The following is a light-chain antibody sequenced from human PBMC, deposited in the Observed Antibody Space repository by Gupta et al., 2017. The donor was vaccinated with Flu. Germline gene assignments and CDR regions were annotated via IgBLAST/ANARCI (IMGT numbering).Light chain of an antibody. CDR3: QSYDSSLTGWG. V-gene: IGLV1-40*01. CDR2: DNN. J-gene: IGLJ3*02. CDR1: SSNIGADFD. Sequence: ISCTGRSSNIGADFDVHWYQQFPGTAPKLLIFDNNNRPSGVPDRFSGSRSGTSASLAITGLQAEDEADYYCQSYDSSLTGWGFGGGTKLT.